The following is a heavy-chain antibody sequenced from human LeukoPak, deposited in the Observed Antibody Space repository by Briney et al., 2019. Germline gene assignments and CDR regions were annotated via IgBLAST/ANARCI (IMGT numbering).Heavy chain of an antibody. CDR3: AKDRSGYVFDY. CDR2: ISYDGSNK. Sequence: GGSLRLSYAASGFTFSSYGMHWVRQAPGKGLEWVAVISYDGSNKYYADSVKGRFSISRDNSKNTLYLQMNSLRAEDTAVYYCAKDRSGYVFDYWGQGTLVTVSS. J-gene: IGHJ4*02. V-gene: IGHV3-30*18. CDR1: GFTFSSYG. D-gene: IGHD5-12*01.